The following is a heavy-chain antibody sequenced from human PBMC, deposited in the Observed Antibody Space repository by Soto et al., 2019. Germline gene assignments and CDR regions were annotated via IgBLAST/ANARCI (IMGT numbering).Heavy chain of an antibody. V-gene: IGHV5-10-1*01. J-gene: IGHJ5*02. CDR2: IDPSDSYT. Sequence: PGESLKISCKGSGYSFTSYWISWVRQMPGKGLEWMRRIDPSDSYTNYSPSFQGHVTISADKSISTAYLQWSSLKASDTAVYYCARVLGDVMITFGGVIGHEVWFDPWGQGTLVPSPQ. CDR3: ARVLGDVMITFGGVIGHEVWFDP. CDR1: GYSFTSYW. D-gene: IGHD3-16*02.